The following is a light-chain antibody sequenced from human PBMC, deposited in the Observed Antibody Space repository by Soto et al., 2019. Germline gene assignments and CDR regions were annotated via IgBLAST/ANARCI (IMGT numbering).Light chain of an antibody. CDR3: QQGYAFPGS. J-gene: IGKJ2*01. Sequence: DIQMTQSPSSLSASVGDRVTITCQASQSIGTNVNWYQQKLGKAPELLIYSASSLETGVPPRFSGSGSGSDFTLTINSVQPEDVATFYCQQGYAFPGSFGQGTKVQIK. CDR1: QSIGTN. V-gene: IGKV1-39*01. CDR2: SAS.